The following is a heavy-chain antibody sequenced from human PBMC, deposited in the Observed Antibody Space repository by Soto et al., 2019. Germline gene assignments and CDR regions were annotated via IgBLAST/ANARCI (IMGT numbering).Heavy chain of an antibody. D-gene: IGHD3-22*01. CDR1: GASVSSGGYF. CDR3: ARGINYYDSSGDSWFDP. V-gene: IGHV4-30-2*01. Sequence: PSETLSLTCSVSGASVSSGGYFWTWIRQLPGKGLEWIGYIYHTGTTYYNMSLKSRVTISVDRSKNQFSLKLSSVTAADTAVYYCARGINYYDSSGDSWFDPWGQGTLVTVSS. J-gene: IGHJ5*02. CDR2: IYHTGTT.